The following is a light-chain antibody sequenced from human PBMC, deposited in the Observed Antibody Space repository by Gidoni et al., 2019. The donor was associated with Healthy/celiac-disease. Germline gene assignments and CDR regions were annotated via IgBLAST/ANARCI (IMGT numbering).Light chain of an antibody. J-gene: IGKJ2*01. V-gene: IGKV1-39*01. Sequence: DIQMTQSPSSLSASVGDRVTITCRASQSISSYLNWYQQKPGKAPKLLIYAASSLQRGVPSGFSGSGSGTDFTLTISSLQPEDFATYYCQQSYSTPRTFGQGTKLEIK. CDR1: QSISSY. CDR2: AAS. CDR3: QQSYSTPRT.